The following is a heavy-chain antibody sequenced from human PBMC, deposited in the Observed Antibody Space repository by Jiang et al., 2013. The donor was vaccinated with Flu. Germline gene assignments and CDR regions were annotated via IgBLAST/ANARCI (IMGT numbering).Heavy chain of an antibody. Sequence: VQLVESGGGLVKPGGSLRLSCAASGFTFSSYSMNWVRQAPGKGLEWVASISSSSSYIYYADSVKGRFTISRDNAKNSLYLQMNSLRAEDTAVYYCARVRRSRFLAPNDAFDIWGQGTMVTVSS. D-gene: IGHD3-3*01. J-gene: IGHJ3*02. CDR2: ISSSSSYI. V-gene: IGHV3-21*01. CDR1: GFTFSSYS. CDR3: ARVRRSRFLAPNDAFDI.